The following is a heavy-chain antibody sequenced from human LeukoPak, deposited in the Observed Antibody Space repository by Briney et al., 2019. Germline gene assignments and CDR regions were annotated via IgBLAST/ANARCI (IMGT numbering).Heavy chain of an antibody. Sequence: SETLSLTCAVSGYSISSGYYWGWIRQPPGKGLEWIGSIYHSGSTYYNPSLKSRVTISVDTSKNQLSLKLSSLTAADTAVYYCARHEYSGSYYGVSWFDPWGQGTLVTVSS. CDR2: IYHSGST. CDR3: ARHEYSGSYYGVSWFDP. CDR1: GYSISSGYY. V-gene: IGHV4-38-2*01. J-gene: IGHJ5*02. D-gene: IGHD1-26*01.